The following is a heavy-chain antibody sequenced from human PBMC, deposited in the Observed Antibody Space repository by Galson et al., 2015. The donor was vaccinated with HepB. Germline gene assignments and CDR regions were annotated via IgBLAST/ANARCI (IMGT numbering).Heavy chain of an antibody. D-gene: IGHD2-15*01. CDR2: MNPNSGNT. CDR1: GYTFTSYD. CDR3: ATPPVVVAANDAFDI. V-gene: IGHV1-8*01. J-gene: IGHJ3*02. Sequence: SVKVSCKASGYTFTSYDINWVRQATGQGLEWMGWMNPNSGNTGYAQKFQGGVTMTRNTSISTAYMELSSLRSEDTAVYYCATPPVVVAANDAFDIWGQGTMVTVSS.